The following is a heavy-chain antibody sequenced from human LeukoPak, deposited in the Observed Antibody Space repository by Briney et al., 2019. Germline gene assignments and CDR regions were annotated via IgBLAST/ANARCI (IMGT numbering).Heavy chain of an antibody. CDR2: IYTSGST. CDR3: AREEVTYYDFWSGPNWFDP. CDR1: GGSISSYY. J-gene: IGHJ5*02. D-gene: IGHD3-3*01. Sequence: SETLSLTCTVSGGSISSYYWSWIRQPPGKGLEWIGRIYTSGSTNYNPSLKSRVTISVDTSKNQFSLKLSSVTAADTAVYYCAREEVTYYDFWSGPNWFDPWGQGTLVTVSS. V-gene: IGHV4-4*08.